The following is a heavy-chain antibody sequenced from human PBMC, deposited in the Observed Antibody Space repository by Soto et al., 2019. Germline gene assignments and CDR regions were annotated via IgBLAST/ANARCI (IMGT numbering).Heavy chain of an antibody. CDR1: GGSFRGYY. Sequence: SETLSLTCAVYGGSFRGYYWSWIRQPPGKGLEWIGEINHSGSTNYNPSLKSRVTISVDTSKNQFSLKLSSVTAADTAVYYCARVLLGCSGGSCYSGYYYYYMDVWGKGTTVTVSS. D-gene: IGHD2-15*01. CDR2: INHSGST. CDR3: ARVLLGCSGGSCYSGYYYYYMDV. V-gene: IGHV4-34*01. J-gene: IGHJ6*03.